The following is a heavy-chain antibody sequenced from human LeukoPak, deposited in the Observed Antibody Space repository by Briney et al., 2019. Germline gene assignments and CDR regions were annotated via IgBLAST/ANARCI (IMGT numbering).Heavy chain of an antibody. J-gene: IGHJ4*02. D-gene: IGHD2-2*01. V-gene: IGHV3-30*02. CDR3: ARSPYCSSTSCYLHFDY. CDR1: GFTFSSYG. Sequence: PGGSLRLSCAASGFTFSSYGMHWVRQAPGKGLEWVAFIRYDGSNKYYADSVKGRFTISRDNSKNTLYLQMNSLRVEDTAVYYCARSPYCSSTSCYLHFDYWGQGTLVTVSS. CDR2: IRYDGSNK.